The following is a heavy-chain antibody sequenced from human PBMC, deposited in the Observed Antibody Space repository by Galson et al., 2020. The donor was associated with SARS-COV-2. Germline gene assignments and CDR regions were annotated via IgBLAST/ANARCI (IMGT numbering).Heavy chain of an antibody. CDR2: IYYSGST. J-gene: IGHJ6*02. D-gene: IGHD2-15*01. CDR1: GGSISSSSYY. V-gene: IGHV4-39*01. CDR3: ARLGVVVVAATDYYYGMDV. Sequence: SETLSLTCTVSGGSISSSSYYWGWLRQPPGKGLEWIGSIYYSGSTYYNPSLKSRVTISVDTSKNQFSLKLSSVTAADTAVYYCARLGVVVVAATDYYYGMDVWGQGTTVTVSS.